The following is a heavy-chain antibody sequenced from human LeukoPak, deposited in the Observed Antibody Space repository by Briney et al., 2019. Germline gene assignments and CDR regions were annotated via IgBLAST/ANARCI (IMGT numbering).Heavy chain of an antibody. CDR2: IISGGTT. CDR3: ARAGGSSGYKYYFDY. Sequence: GGSLRLSCAASRFTFSTYAMSWVRQAPGKGLEWVSRIISGGTTYYADSVKGRFTISRDNAKNSLYLQMNSLRAEDTAVYYCARAGGSSGYKYYFDYWGQGTLVTVSS. CDR1: RFTFSTYA. D-gene: IGHD3-22*01. V-gene: IGHV3-69-1*01. J-gene: IGHJ4*02.